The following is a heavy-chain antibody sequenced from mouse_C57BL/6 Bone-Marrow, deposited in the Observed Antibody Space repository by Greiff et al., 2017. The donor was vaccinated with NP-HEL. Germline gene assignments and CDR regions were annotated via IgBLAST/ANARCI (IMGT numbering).Heavy chain of an antibody. J-gene: IGHJ4*01. Sequence: DVKLVESGGGLVKPGGSLKLSCAASGFTFSSYAMSWVRQTPEKRLEWVATISDGGSYTYYPDNVKGRFTISRDNAKNNLYLQMSHLKSEDTAMYYCARSSLITTVVATDYYAMDYWGQGTSVTVSS. V-gene: IGHV5-4*03. CDR2: ISDGGSYT. D-gene: IGHD1-1*01. CDR3: ARSSLITTVVATDYYAMDY. CDR1: GFTFSSYA.